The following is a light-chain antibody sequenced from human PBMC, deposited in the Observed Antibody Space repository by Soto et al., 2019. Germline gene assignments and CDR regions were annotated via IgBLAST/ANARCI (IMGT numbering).Light chain of an antibody. CDR3: QQRFNWPRT. J-gene: IGKJ1*01. Sequence: EIVLTQSPATLSLSPGERATLSCRAGQSVSSYLAWYQQKPGQAPRLLIYDASNRATGIPARFSGSGSGTDFTLTISSLEPEDFAVYYCQQRFNWPRTFGQGTKVEIK. CDR2: DAS. CDR1: QSVSSY. V-gene: IGKV3-11*01.